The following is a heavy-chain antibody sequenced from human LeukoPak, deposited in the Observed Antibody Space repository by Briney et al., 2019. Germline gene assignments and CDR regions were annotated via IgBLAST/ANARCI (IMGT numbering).Heavy chain of an antibody. J-gene: IGHJ4*02. CDR1: GGTFSSYA. V-gene: IGHV1-69*13. CDR3: ARDVGLRLGELSLYYFDY. CDR2: IIPIFGTA. D-gene: IGHD3-16*02. Sequence: SVKVSCKASGGTFSSYAISWVRQAPGQGLEWMGGIIPIFGTANYAQKFQGRDTITADESTSTAYMELSSLRSEDTAVYYCARDVGLRLGELSLYYFDYWGQGTLVTVSS.